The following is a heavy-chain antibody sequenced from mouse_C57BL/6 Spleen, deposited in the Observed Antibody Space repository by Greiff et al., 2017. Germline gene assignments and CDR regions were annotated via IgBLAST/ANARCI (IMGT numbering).Heavy chain of an antibody. V-gene: IGHV1-26*01. CDR1: GYTFTDYY. CDR3: AMWSNDVFPFAY. CDR2: INPNYGGT. D-gene: IGHD2-12*01. Sequence: EVQLQQSGPELVKPGASVKISCKASGYTFTDYYMNWVKQSHGKSLEWIGDINPNYGGTSYNQKFKGKATLTVDKSSSTAYMELRSLTSEDSAVYYCAMWSNDVFPFAYWGQGTLVTVSA. J-gene: IGHJ3*01.